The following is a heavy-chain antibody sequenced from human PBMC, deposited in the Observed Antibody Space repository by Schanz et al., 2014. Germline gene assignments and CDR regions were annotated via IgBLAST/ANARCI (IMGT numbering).Heavy chain of an antibody. J-gene: IGHJ4*02. V-gene: IGHV3-48*01. D-gene: IGHD3-10*01. CDR1: GFTFSGYS. CDR2: ISSSSSTI. CDR3: ARGGFGEVSYFDD. Sequence: EVQLVESGGGLVQPGGSLRLSCAASGFTFSGYSMNWVRQAPGKGLEWVAYISSSSSTIHYADSVKGRFTISRDNSKNTVYLQMNSLRPGDTAVYYCARGGFGEVSYFDDWGQGTLVTVSS.